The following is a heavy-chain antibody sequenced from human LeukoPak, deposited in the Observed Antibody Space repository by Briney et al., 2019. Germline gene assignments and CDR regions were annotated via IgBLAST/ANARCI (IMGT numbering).Heavy chain of an antibody. J-gene: IGHJ4*02. V-gene: IGHV4-39*01. CDR2: IYYSGST. Sequence: PSETLSLTCTVSGGSISSSSYYWGWVRQPPGKGLEWIGSIYYSGSTYYNPSLKSRVTISVDTSKNQFSLKLSSVTAADTAVYYCARAPREAILTGYFLGFDYWGQGTLVTVFS. D-gene: IGHD3-9*01. CDR1: GGSISSSSYY. CDR3: ARAPREAILTGYFLGFDY.